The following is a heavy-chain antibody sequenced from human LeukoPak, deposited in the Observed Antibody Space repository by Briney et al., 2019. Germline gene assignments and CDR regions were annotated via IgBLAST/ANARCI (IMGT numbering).Heavy chain of an antibody. CDR3: ARGDSSSWTPFDY. D-gene: IGHD6-13*01. J-gene: IGHJ4*02. CDR1: GFTFSSYG. CDR2: IWYDGGNK. V-gene: IGHV3-33*01. Sequence: PGGSLRLSCAASGFTFSSYGMHWVRQAPGKGLEWVAVIWYDGGNKYYADSVKGRFTISRDNSKNTLYLQMNSLRAEDTAVYYCARGDSSSWTPFDYWGQGTLVTVSS.